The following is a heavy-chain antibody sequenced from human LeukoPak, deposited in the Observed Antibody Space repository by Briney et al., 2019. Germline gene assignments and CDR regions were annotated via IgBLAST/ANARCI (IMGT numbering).Heavy chain of an antibody. CDR1: EFTFSNYA. V-gene: IGHV3-30-3*01. CDR3: AKGGYSSGWYVED. J-gene: IGHJ4*02. CDR2: ISYDGNTI. Sequence: QPGGSLRLSCAASEFTFSNYALHWVRQAPGKGLQWVAVISYDGNTIHYADSVKGRFTISRDNSKNTLYLQMNSLRAEDTAVYYCAKGGYSSGWYVEDWGQGTLVTVSS. D-gene: IGHD6-19*01.